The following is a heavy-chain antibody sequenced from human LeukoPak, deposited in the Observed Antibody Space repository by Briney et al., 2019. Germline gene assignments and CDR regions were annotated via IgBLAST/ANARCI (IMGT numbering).Heavy chain of an antibody. CDR2: INPDTGGA. CDR1: RYSFTGYY. D-gene: IGHD2-2*01. J-gene: IGHJ4*02. V-gene: IGHV1-2*02. CDR3: ARGGEVCSSTSCYRGHEY. Sequence: ASVKVSCKASRYSFTGYYMHWVRQAPGQGLEGMGWINPDTGGASYAQRFQGRVTMTRDTSISTGYMELRRLTSDDTAVYYCARGGEVCSSTSCYRGHEYWGQGTLVTVSS.